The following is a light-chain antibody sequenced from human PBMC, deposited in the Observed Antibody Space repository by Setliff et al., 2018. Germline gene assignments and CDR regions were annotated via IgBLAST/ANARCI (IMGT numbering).Light chain of an antibody. CDR3: CSHTATLNPFV. CDR1: SSDVGGSNH. CDR2: DVT. Sequence: QSALTQPASVSGSPGQSIAISCTGSSSDVGGSNHVSWYQQHPGKAPTLILYDVTKRPSGVSSRLSGFKSGNTASLTISGLQAEDDADYYCCSHTATLNPFVFGTGTKVT. V-gene: IGLV2-14*03. J-gene: IGLJ1*01.